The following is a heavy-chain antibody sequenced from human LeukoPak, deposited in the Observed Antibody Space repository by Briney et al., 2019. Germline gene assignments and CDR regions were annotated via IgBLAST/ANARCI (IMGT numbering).Heavy chain of an antibody. D-gene: IGHD3-10*01. CDR3: ARGLWFGELTDAFDI. J-gene: IGHJ3*02. Sequence: SETLSLTCTVSGGSISSSSYYWSWLRQPPGKGLEWIGRIYTSGSANYSPSLKSRVTMSVDTSKNQFSLKLSSLTAADTAVYYCARGLWFGELTDAFDIWGQGTMVTVSS. CDR1: GGSISSSSYY. CDR2: IYTSGSA. V-gene: IGHV4-61*02.